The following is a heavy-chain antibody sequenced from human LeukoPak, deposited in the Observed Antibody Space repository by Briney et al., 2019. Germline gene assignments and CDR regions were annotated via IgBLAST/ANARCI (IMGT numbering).Heavy chain of an antibody. J-gene: IGHJ4*02. V-gene: IGHV1-69*13. CDR1: GGTFSSYA. D-gene: IGHD2-15*01. CDR2: IIPIFGTA. Sequence: SVKVTCKCSGGTFSSYAISGVRQAPGQGLEWVGGIIPIFGTANYAQEFQGRVTITADASTTTAYMETSSLRTEDTAVYYCARGVPAYCSAASCQFGDYCGQATLVTASS. CDR3: ARGVPAYCSAASCQFGDY.